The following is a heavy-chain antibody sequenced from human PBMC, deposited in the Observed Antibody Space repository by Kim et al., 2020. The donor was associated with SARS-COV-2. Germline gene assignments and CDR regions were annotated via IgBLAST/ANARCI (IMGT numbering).Heavy chain of an antibody. CDR1: GYTFTSYA. V-gene: IGHV1-3*01. CDR2: INAGNGNT. CDR3: ARDPGGWYDYVWGSYRVTYFDY. D-gene: IGHD3-16*02. Sequence: SVKVSCKASGYTFTSYAMHWVRQAPGQRLEWMGWINAGNGNTKYSQKFQGRVTITRDTSASTAYMELSSLRSEDTAVYYCARDPGGWYDYVWGSYRVTYFDYWGQGTLVTVSS. J-gene: IGHJ4*02.